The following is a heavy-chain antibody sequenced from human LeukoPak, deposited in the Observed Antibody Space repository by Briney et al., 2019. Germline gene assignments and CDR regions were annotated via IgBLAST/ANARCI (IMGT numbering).Heavy chain of an antibody. Sequence: GGSLRLSCAASGFTVSSKYMSWVRQAPGKGLEWVSVIYSGGSTYYADSVKGRFTISRDSSKNTLHLQMNSLRTEDTAVYYCARDSISSSWYERDYYFDYWGQGTLVTVSS. V-gene: IGHV3-66*01. CDR3: ARDSISSSWYERDYYFDY. CDR2: IYSGGST. D-gene: IGHD6-13*01. CDR1: GFTVSSKY. J-gene: IGHJ4*02.